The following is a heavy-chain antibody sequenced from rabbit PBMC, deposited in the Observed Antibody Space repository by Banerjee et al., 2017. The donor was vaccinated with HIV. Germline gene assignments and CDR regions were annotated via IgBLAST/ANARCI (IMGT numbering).Heavy chain of an antibody. CDR1: GLSFSSSYY. CDR2: MLAGSDST. CDR3: ARGYTGYGYAINL. D-gene: IGHD6-1*01. V-gene: IGHV1S45*01. Sequence: QEQLEESGGGLVKPEGSLTLTCTASGLSFSSSYYMCWVRQAPGKGLEWIACMLAGSDSTYYASWAKGRITISGTSSTTVTLQMTSLTAADTATYFCARGYTGYGYAINLWGPGTLVTVS. J-gene: IGHJ4*01.